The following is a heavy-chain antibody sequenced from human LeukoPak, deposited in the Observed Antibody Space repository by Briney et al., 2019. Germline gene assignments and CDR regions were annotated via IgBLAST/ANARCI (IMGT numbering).Heavy chain of an antibody. CDR1: GGSISSYY. V-gene: IGHV4-59*01. J-gene: IGHJ4*02. Sequence: SETLSLTCTVSGGSISSYYGSWIRQPPGKGLEWIGYIYNSGSTNYNPSLKSRVTISVGTSENQFSLKLSSVTAADTAVYYCARGWFGNFLHFDYWGQGTLVTVSS. CDR2: IYNSGST. D-gene: IGHD3-10*01. CDR3: ARGWFGNFLHFDY.